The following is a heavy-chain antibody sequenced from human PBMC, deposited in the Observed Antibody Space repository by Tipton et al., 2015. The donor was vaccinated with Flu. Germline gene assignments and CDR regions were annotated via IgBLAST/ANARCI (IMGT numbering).Heavy chain of an antibody. V-gene: IGHV4-39*07. Sequence: GLVKPSETLSLTCTVSGGSISSSSYYWGWIRQPPGKGLEWIGSIYYSGSTYYNPSLKSRVTISVDTSKNQFSLKLSSVTAADTAVYYCARDLTAIFGVAQGTRDAFDIWGQGTMVTVSS. CDR2: IYYSGST. J-gene: IGHJ3*02. CDR3: ARDLTAIFGVAQGTRDAFDI. D-gene: IGHD3-3*01. CDR1: GGSISSSSYY.